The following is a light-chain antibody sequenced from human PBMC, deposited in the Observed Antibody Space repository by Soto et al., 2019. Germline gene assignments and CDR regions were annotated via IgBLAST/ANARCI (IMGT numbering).Light chain of an antibody. V-gene: IGLV2-11*01. CDR3: CSFAGSYTSYF. CDR1: TNY. Sequence: QSVLPQPRSVSGSPGQSVTISCTGTTNYVSWYQQHPGKAPKLMIYDVNKRPSGVPDRFSGSKSGNTASLTISGLQAEDEAAYYCCSFAGSYTSYFFGTGTNVTVL. J-gene: IGLJ1*01. CDR2: DVN.